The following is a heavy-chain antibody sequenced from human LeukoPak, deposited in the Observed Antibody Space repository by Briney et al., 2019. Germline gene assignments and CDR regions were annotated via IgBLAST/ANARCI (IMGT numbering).Heavy chain of an antibody. Sequence: SETLSLTCAVYGGSFSGYYWSWIRQPPGKGLEWIGEINHSGSTNYNPSLKSRVTISVDTSKNQFSLKLSSVTAADTAVYYCAGHGVQWFGELGRWFDPWGQGTLVTVSS. CDR3: AGHGVQWFGELGRWFDP. D-gene: IGHD3-10*01. CDR1: GGSFSGYY. CDR2: INHSGST. J-gene: IGHJ5*02. V-gene: IGHV4-34*01.